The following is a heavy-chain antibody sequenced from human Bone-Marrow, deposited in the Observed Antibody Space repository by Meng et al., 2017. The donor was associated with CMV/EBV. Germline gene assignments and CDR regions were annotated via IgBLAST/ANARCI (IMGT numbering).Heavy chain of an antibody. CDR2: TYYRSKWYN. V-gene: IGHV6-1*01. CDR1: GDSVSSNSAA. D-gene: IGHD6-6*01. Sequence: SETLSLSCAISGDSVSSNSAAWNWIRQSPSRGLEWLGRTYYRSKWYNDYAVSVKSRIIINPDTSKNQFSLQLNSVTPEDTAVYYCARTSIAARPRAFVIWGQGTMATVSS. CDR3: ARTSIAARPRAFVI. J-gene: IGHJ3*02.